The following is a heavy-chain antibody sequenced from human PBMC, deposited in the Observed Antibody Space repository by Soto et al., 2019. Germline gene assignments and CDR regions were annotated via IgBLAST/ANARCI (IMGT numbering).Heavy chain of an antibody. V-gene: IGHV1-18*01. CDR3: ARDIDFDIDF. J-gene: IGHJ4*02. Sequence: QVQLVQSGAEVQKPGASVKVSCKTSGYIFNNYGISWVRQAPGQGLEWMGWIYSKEGKINFAQKFQGRVIMTTDTSTSTAYIELRSLRFDDSAVYFCARDIDFDIDFWGQGTLVTVSS. D-gene: IGHD3-9*01. CDR1: GYIFNNYG. CDR2: IYSKEGKI.